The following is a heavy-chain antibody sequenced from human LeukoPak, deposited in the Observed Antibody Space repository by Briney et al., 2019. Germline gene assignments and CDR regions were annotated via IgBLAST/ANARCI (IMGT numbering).Heavy chain of an antibody. CDR2: IDQDGSDK. J-gene: IGHJ5*02. CDR1: GFTFSNYW. Sequence: PGGSLRLSCGASGFTFSNYWMSWVRQAPGKGLEWVATIDQDGSDKFSVDSVKGRFTISRDNARNSMYLQMKSLRVEDTAVYYCARSSLGWLDPWGQGALVTVSS. CDR3: ARSSLGWLDP. D-gene: IGHD7-27*01. V-gene: IGHV3-7*01.